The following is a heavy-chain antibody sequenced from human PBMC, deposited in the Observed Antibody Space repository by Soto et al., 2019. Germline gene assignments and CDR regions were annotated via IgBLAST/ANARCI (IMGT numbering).Heavy chain of an antibody. D-gene: IGHD4-17*01. CDR2: IYSIGST. J-gene: IGHJ4*02. Sequence: GGSLRLSCAASGFSVSSYFMSWVRRAPGKGLEWVSVIYSIGSTYYADSVKGRFTISRDNSKNTLYLQMNSLRAEDTAVYYCARDRDYGGFAYWGQGSQVTVSS. V-gene: IGHV3-66*01. CDR3: ARDRDYGGFAY. CDR1: GFSVSSYF.